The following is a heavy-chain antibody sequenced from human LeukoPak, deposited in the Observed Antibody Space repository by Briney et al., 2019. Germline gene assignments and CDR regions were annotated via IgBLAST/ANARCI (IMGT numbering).Heavy chain of an antibody. D-gene: IGHD6-6*01. CDR2: IWYDGGNK. Sequence: GGSLRLSCAAPGFTFSSYGMHWVRQAPGKGLEWVAVIWYDGGNKYYADSVKGRFTISRDNSKNTLYLQINSLRAEETAMYYYATDFSTSHKHKYSYYSMDVWGKGTTVTVSS. CDR1: GFTFSSYG. CDR3: ATDFSTSHKHKYSYYSMDV. V-gene: IGHV3-33*01. J-gene: IGHJ6*03.